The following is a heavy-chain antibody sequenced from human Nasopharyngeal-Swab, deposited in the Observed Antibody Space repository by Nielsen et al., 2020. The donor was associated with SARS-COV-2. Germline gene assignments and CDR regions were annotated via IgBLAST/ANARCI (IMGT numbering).Heavy chain of an antibody. CDR2: VNAANGNT. CDR1: GYTFTSYV. D-gene: IGHD2-15*01. CDR3: ARDRSVGYCSGGSCYSGFDQ. J-gene: IGHJ5*02. Sequence: ASVKVSCKAYGYTFTSYVMHWVRQAPGQSLEWMGWVNAANGNTKYSQKFRDRVTIVRETSAKIAYMELSSLRSEDTAVYYCARDRSVGYCSGGSCYSGFDQWGQGTLVPSPQ. V-gene: IGHV1-3*01.